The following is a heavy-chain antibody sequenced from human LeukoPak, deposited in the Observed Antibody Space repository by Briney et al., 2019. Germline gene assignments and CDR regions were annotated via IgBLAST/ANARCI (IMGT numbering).Heavy chain of an antibody. D-gene: IGHD3-9*01. J-gene: IGHJ5*02. V-gene: IGHV3-15*01. CDR1: GFTFSNAW. CDR2: IKSKTDGGTT. Sequence: KSGGSLRLSCAASGFTFSNAWMSWVRQAPGKGLEWVGRIKSKTDGGTTDYAAPVKGRFTISRDDSKNTLYPQMNSLKTEDTAVYYCTTDDDIKDWFDPWGQGTLVTVSS. CDR3: TTDDDIKDWFDP.